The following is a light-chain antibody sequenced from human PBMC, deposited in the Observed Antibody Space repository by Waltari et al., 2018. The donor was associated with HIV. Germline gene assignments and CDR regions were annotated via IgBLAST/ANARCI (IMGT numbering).Light chain of an antibody. CDR3: QQLNSYPLT. Sequence: DIQLTQSPSFLSASVGDRVSITCRASQGISSYLAWYQQNPGKAPKLLIYAASTLQSGVPSRFGGSGSGTEFTLTISSLQPEDFATYYCQQLNSYPLTFGGGTKVEIK. V-gene: IGKV1-9*01. CDR2: AAS. J-gene: IGKJ4*01. CDR1: QGISSY.